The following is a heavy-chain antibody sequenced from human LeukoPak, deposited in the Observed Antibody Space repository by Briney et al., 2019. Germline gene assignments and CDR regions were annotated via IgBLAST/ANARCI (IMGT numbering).Heavy chain of an antibody. CDR1: GGSISNGGYY. CDR2: INHSGST. CDR3: ARGTPWTPPFQH. Sequence: SETLSLTCTVSGGSISNGGYYWSWIRQPPGKGLEWIGEINHSGSTNYNPSLKSRVTISVDTSKNQFSLKLSSVTAADTAVYYCARGTPWTPPFQHWGQGTLVTVSS. D-gene: IGHD2-15*01. V-gene: IGHV4-34*01. J-gene: IGHJ1*01.